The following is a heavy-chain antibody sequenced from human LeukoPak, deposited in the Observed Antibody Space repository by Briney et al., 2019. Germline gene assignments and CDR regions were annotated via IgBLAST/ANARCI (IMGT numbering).Heavy chain of an antibody. D-gene: IGHD3-22*01. CDR3: ARDSRFTMRDY. J-gene: IGHJ4*02. CDR1: GFTFSDYY. V-gene: IGHV3-11*04. CDR2: ISSSGSTI. Sequence: GGSLRLSCAASGFTFSDYYMSWVRQAPGKGLEWVSYISSSGSTIYYADSVKGRFTISRDNAKNSLYLQMNSLRAEDTAVYYCARDSRFTMRDYWGQGTLVTVSS.